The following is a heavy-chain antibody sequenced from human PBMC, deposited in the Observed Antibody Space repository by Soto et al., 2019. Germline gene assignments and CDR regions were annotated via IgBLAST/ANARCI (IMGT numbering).Heavy chain of an antibody. J-gene: IGHJ6*02. Sequence: ASVKVSCKASGYTFTGYYMHWVRQAPGQGLEWMGWINPNSGGTNYAQKFQGWVTMTRDTSISTAYMELSRLRSDDTAVYYCARDRAARHLYYYYYYGMDVWGQGTTVTVSS. CDR1: GYTFTGYY. CDR2: INPNSGGT. V-gene: IGHV1-2*04. D-gene: IGHD3-10*01. CDR3: ARDRAARHLYYYYYYGMDV.